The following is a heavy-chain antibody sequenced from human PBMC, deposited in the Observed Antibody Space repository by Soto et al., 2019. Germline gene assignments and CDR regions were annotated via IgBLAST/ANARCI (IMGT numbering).Heavy chain of an antibody. V-gene: IGHV1-8*01. CDR1: GYTFTSYD. J-gene: IGHJ6*03. D-gene: IGHD6-13*01. CDR3: ARESTSYSSTDYYYYYMDV. Sequence: ASVKVSCKASGYTFTSYDINWVRQATGQGLEWMGWMNPSSGNTGYAQKFQGRVTMTRNTSISTAYMELSSLRSEDTAVYYCARESTSYSSTDYYYYYMDVWGKGTTVTVSS. CDR2: MNPSSGNT.